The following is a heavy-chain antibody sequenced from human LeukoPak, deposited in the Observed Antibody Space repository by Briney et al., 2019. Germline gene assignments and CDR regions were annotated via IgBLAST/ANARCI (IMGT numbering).Heavy chain of an antibody. D-gene: IGHD2-21*02. CDR2: ISYDGSNE. CDR3: ARDGLRRPPTPYCGGDRPIDY. CDR1: GFTFSSYV. Sequence: PGRSLRLSCAAPGFTFSSYVMHWVRQAPGKGLEWVAIISYDGSNEYYADSVKGRFTISRDNSKNTLYLQMNSLRAEDTALYYCARDGLRRPPTPYCGGDRPIDYWGQGTLVTVPS. J-gene: IGHJ4*02. V-gene: IGHV3-30*04.